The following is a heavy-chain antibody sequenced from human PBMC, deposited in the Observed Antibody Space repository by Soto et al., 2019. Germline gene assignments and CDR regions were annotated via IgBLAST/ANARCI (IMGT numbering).Heavy chain of an antibody. CDR1: GYTFSDYT. Sequence: QVHLVQSGAEVKSPGASVKVSCEASGYTFSDYTIHWVRQAPGRGLAWMGWINADNGKKKYSQKFQGRVTIIRDTSADTAYVELSTLRSEDTAIYYCAKGSRLWMPDYWVQGSLGTVTS. CDR3: AKGSRLWMPDY. D-gene: IGHD5-12*01. CDR2: INADNGKK. V-gene: IGHV1-3*01. J-gene: IGHJ4*02.